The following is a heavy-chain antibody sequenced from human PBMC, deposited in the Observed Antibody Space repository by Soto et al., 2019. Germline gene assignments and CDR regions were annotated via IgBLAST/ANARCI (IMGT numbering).Heavy chain of an antibody. V-gene: IGHV3-30*03. CDR3: ARYSGKYQGPIDY. CDR1: GFTFSHYG. J-gene: IGHJ4*02. Sequence: QVQLVESGGGVVQPGRSLRLSCAASGFTFSHYGNHWVRQAPGKGLEWLAVISYDGSNKHYADSVKGRFTVSRDNSKNTLYLPMNSLRAEDTAVYFCARYSGKYQGPIDYWGQGTLVTVSS. D-gene: IGHD1-26*01. CDR2: ISYDGSNK.